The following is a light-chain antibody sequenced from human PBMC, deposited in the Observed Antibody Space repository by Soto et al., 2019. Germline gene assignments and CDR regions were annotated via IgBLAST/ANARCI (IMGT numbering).Light chain of an antibody. V-gene: IGKV1-5*01. J-gene: IGKJ1*01. CDR1: QSISRW. Sequence: IQMTQSPSTLSASVGDRVTITCRASQSISRWLACYQLKPGKAPKVLIYDASSLETGVPSRFSGSGSGTEFTLTISSXQPDDFATYYCQQYNSYSQTFGQGTKVDIK. CDR3: QQYNSYSQT. CDR2: DAS.